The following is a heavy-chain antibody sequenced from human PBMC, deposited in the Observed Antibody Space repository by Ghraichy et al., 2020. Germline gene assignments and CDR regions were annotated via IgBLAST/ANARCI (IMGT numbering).Heavy chain of an antibody. Sequence: SETLSLTCSVSGDSVSSGDHYWAWVRQSPGKGLEWIGYIYYTGGPNYNPSLKGRATISVDTSKDQFSLHLISVTAADTAVYYCARSTLLCSGDCYPNYFDSWGQGSLVTVSS. CDR3: ARSTLLCSGDCYPNYFDS. CDR2: IYYTGGP. V-gene: IGHV4-61*08. CDR1: GDSVSSGDHY. D-gene: IGHD2-21*02. J-gene: IGHJ4*02.